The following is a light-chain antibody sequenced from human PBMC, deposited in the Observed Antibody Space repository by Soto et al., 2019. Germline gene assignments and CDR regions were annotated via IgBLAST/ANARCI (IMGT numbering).Light chain of an antibody. J-gene: IGKJ4*01. Sequence: ERVMTQSPTTLSVSPGERATLSCRASQSVSSNLAWYQQKPGQAPRLLIYGSSTRATGIQARFSGSGSGTDFTLTISSLQSEDFAVYDCQQYNFWPITFGGGTKVEIK. CDR1: QSVSSN. CDR3: QQYNFWPIT. CDR2: GSS. V-gene: IGKV3-15*01.